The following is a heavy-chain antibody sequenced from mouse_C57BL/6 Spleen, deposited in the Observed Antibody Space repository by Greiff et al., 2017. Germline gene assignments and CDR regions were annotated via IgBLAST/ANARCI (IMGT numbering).Heavy chain of an antibody. Sequence: EVQLQQSGPELVKPGASVKIPCKASGYTFTDYNMDWVKQSPGKSLEWIGDINPNNGGTIYNQKFKGKATLTVDKSSSTAYMELRSLTSEDTSVYYCARSLYYSNYLYYFDYWGQGTTLTVSS. V-gene: IGHV1-18*01. CDR3: ARSLYYSNYLYYFDY. CDR1: GYTFTDYN. J-gene: IGHJ2*01. D-gene: IGHD2-5*01. CDR2: INPNNGGT.